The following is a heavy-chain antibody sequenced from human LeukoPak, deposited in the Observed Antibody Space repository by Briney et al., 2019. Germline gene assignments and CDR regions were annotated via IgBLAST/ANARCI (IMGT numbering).Heavy chain of an antibody. CDR3: AKDRLIFGVVIPFDY. D-gene: IGHD3-3*01. CDR2: ISGSGGST. CDR1: GFTFSSHA. Sequence: GGSLRLSCAASGFTFSSHAMSWVRQAPGKGLEWVSAISGSGGSTYYADSVKGRFTTSRDNSKNTLYLQMNSLRAEDTAVYYCAKDRLIFGVVIPFDYWGQGTLVTVSS. J-gene: IGHJ4*02. V-gene: IGHV3-23*01.